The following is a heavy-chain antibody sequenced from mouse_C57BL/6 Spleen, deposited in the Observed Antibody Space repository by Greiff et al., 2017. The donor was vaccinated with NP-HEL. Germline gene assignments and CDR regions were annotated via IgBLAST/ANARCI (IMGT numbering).Heavy chain of an antibody. CDR3: ARFETQAFFDY. V-gene: IGHV1-66*01. D-gene: IGHD3-2*02. Sequence: QVQLQQSGPELVKPGASVKISCKASGYSFTSYYIHWVKQRPGQGLEWIGWIYPGSGNTKYNEKFKGKATLTADTSSSTAYMQLSSLTSEDSAVYYCARFETQAFFDYWGQGTTLTVSS. CDR2: IYPGSGNT. J-gene: IGHJ2*01. CDR1: GYSFTSYY.